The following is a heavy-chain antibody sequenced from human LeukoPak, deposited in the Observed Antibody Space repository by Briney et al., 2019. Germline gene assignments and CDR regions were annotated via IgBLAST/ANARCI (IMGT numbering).Heavy chain of an antibody. V-gene: IGHV3-66*01. Sequence: PGGSLRLSCAASGFTVSSNYMSWVRQAPRKGLEWVSVIYSGGSTYYADSVKGRFTISRDNSKNTLYLQMNSLRAEDTAVYYCARYSSSYNWFDPWGQGTLVTVSS. CDR1: GFTVSSNY. CDR2: IYSGGST. CDR3: ARYSSSYNWFDP. J-gene: IGHJ5*02. D-gene: IGHD6-13*01.